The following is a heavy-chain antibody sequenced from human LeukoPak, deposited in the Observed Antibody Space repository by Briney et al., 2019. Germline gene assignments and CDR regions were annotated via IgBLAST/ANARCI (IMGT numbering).Heavy chain of an antibody. CDR1: GGSISSSSYY. J-gene: IGHJ1*01. CDR3: AAQRGYYYDSSGYYLEYFQH. V-gene: IGHV4-39*01. CDR2: IYYSGST. D-gene: IGHD3-22*01. Sequence: PSETLSLTCTVSGGSISSSSYYLGWIRQPPGKGLEWIGSIYYSGSTYYNPSLKSRVTISVDTSKNQFSLKLSSVTAADTAVYYCAAQRGYYYDSSGYYLEYFQHWGQGTLVTVSS.